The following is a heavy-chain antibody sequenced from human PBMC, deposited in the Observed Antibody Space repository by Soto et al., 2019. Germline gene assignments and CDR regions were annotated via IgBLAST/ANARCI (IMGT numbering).Heavy chain of an antibody. CDR2: ISYDGSNK. D-gene: IGHD6-19*01. CDR1: GFTFSSYG. Sequence: GGSLRLSCAASGFTFSSYGMHWVRQAPGKGLEWVAVISYDGSNKYYADSVKGRFTISRDNSKNTLYLQMNSPRAEDTAVYYCAKDRPRFKAVAGTHFDYWGQGTLVTVSS. J-gene: IGHJ4*02. V-gene: IGHV3-30*18. CDR3: AKDRPRFKAVAGTHFDY.